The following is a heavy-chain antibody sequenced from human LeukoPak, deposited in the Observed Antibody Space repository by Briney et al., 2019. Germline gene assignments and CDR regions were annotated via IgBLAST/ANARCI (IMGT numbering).Heavy chain of an antibody. J-gene: IGHJ3*02. CDR2: INPNSGGT. D-gene: IGHD2-2*01. V-gene: IGHV1-2*02. CDR1: GYTFTGYY. Sequence: ASVKVSCKASGYTFTGYYMHWVRQAPGQGLEWMGWINPNSGGTNYAQKFQGRVTMTRDTSISTAYMELSRLRSDDTAVYYCARSGHIYCSSTSCSGLAFDIWGQGTMVTVSS. CDR3: ARSGHIYCSSTSCSGLAFDI.